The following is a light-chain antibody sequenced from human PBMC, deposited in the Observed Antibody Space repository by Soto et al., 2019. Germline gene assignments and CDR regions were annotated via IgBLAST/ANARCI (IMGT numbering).Light chain of an antibody. J-gene: IGLJ1*01. CDR2: GNS. V-gene: IGLV1-40*01. Sequence: QSVLTQPPSVSGAPGQRVTISCTGSSSNIRAGYDVHWYQQLPGTAPKLLIYGNSNRPSGVPERFSGSKSGTSASLAITGLQAEDEADYYCQSYDSSLSDVFGTGTKLTVL. CDR1: SSNIRAGYD. CDR3: QSYDSSLSDV.